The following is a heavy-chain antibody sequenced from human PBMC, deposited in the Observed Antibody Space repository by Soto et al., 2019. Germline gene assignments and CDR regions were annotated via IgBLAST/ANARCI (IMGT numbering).Heavy chain of an antibody. D-gene: IGHD4-4*01. CDR1: GFTFSSYA. CDR2: ISGSGGST. J-gene: IGHJ5*02. Sequence: LRLSCAASGFTFSSYAMSWVRQAPGKGLEWVSAISGSGGSTYYADSVKGRFTISRDNSKNTLYLQMNSLRAEDTAVYYCAKSLRATGVNWFDPWGQGTLVTSPQ. CDR3: AKSLRATGVNWFDP. V-gene: IGHV3-23*01.